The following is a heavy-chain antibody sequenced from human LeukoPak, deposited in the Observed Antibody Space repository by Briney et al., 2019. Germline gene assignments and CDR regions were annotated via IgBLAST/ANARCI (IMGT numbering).Heavy chain of an antibody. D-gene: IGHD6-19*01. J-gene: IGHJ5*02. CDR2: INPNDGGT. CDR1: GYTFTVYY. CDR3: ARDPGYSTGWPSFDP. V-gene: IGHV1-2*02. Sequence: ASVKVSCKASGYTFTVYYLHWVRQAPGQGLEWMGSINPNDGGTNYAQKFQGRVTMTRDTSISTAYMELNSLRSDDTAVYYCARDPGYSTGWPSFDPWGQGTLVTVSS.